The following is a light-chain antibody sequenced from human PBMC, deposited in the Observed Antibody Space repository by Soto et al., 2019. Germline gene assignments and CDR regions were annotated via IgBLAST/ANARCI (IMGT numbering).Light chain of an antibody. CDR1: SSDVGGYNY. J-gene: IGLJ2*01. CDR3: SLYTSSSTPVV. Sequence: QSALPQPASVSGSPGQSITISCTGTSSDVGGYNYVSLYQQHPGKASKLMIYDVSNRHSGVSNRFSGSKSGNTASLTISGLQAEDEADYYCSLYTSSSTPVVFGGGTKLTVL. V-gene: IGLV2-14*01. CDR2: DVS.